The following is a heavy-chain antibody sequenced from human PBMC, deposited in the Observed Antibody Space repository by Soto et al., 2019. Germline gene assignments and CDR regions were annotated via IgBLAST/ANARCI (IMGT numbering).Heavy chain of an antibody. Sequence: ASVKVSCKASGYTFTGYYMHWVRQAPGQGLEWMGWINPNSGGTNYAQKFQGRVTMTRDTSISTAYIELSRLRSDDTAVYYCARGRRASITMVRGVMSYYGMDVWGQGTTVTVSS. V-gene: IGHV1-2*02. J-gene: IGHJ6*02. CDR2: INPNSGGT. CDR3: ARGRRASITMVRGVMSYYGMDV. CDR1: GYTFTGYY. D-gene: IGHD3-10*01.